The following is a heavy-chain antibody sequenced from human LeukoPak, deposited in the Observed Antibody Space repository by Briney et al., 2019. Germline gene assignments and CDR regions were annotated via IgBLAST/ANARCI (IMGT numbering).Heavy chain of an antibody. V-gene: IGHV3-30*02. CDR2: VRYDESNE. CDR3: AKDSNSGYVSVGPDY. CDR1: GFVFSNYG. Sequence: AGSLRLSCQTSGFVFSNYGMHWVRQAPGKGLEWVAFVRYDESNEYYADSVKGRFTISRDNSRNTLYLQMNSLRAEDTGVYSCAKDSNSGYVSVGPDYWGLGTLVTVCS. D-gene: IGHD5-12*01. J-gene: IGHJ4*02.